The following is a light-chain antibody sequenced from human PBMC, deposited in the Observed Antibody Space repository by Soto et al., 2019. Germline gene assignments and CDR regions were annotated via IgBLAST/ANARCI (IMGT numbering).Light chain of an antibody. CDR1: QSIITC. V-gene: IGKV1-5*01. Sequence: IHMTHSPSTLSASVGDRVAITCRSSQSIITCLAWYQLKPGKAPKLLIYDASTLEGGVPSRFSGIGSGTEFPLTISRLQPDDFATYYCQHSWTFGQGTKVDI. J-gene: IGKJ1*01. CDR2: DAS. CDR3: QHSWT.